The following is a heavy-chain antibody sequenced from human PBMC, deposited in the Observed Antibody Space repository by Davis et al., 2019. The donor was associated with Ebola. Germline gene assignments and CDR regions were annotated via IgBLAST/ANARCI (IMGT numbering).Heavy chain of an antibody. Sequence: ASVKVSCKASGYRFTSYYMHWVRQAPGQGLEWMGIINPITGGTSYAQNFQVRVNMTRDTSTSTVYMELSSLRSEDTAVYYCAREGGRYYDSSGDVFDIWGQGTMVKVSS. CDR2: INPITGGT. CDR3: AREGGRYYDSSGDVFDI. CDR1: GYRFTSYY. D-gene: IGHD3-22*01. J-gene: IGHJ3*02. V-gene: IGHV1-46*01.